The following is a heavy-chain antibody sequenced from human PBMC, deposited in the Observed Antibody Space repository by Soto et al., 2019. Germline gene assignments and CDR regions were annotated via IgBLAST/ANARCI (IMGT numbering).Heavy chain of an antibody. D-gene: IGHD3-22*01. CDR3: AKDGYYHDSSGYSYFDY. CDR2: TSDTGGTT. Sequence: EVQLLESGGGLVHPGGSLRLSCAASGFTFNNFAMSWVRQAPGKGLEWVAATSDTGGTTYYADSVKGRFTISRGNAKKTVSLQMNRLRAEDTALYYCAKDGYYHDSSGYSYFDYWGQGILVSVST. CDR1: GFTFNNFA. J-gene: IGHJ4*02. V-gene: IGHV3-23*01.